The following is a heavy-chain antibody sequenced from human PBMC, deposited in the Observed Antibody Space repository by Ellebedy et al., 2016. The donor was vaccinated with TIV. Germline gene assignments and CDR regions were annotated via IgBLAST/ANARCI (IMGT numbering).Heavy chain of an antibody. CDR1: GFSFSSYG. Sequence: PGGSLRLSCAASGFSFSSYGMHWVRQAPGKGLEWVAFIRSDGSIKYYTDSVEGRFTISRDSSKNILYLQMSSLRAEDTAVYYCAGLDYGVDIWGQGTTVTVSS. J-gene: IGHJ6*02. CDR3: AGLDYGVDI. D-gene: IGHD3-16*01. V-gene: IGHV3-30*02. CDR2: IRSDGSIK.